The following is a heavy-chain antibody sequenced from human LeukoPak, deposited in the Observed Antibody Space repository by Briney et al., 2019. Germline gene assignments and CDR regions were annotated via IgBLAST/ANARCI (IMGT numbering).Heavy chain of an antibody. V-gene: IGHV1-2*02. CDR2: MNPNTGGT. D-gene: IGHD6-13*01. CDR1: GYTFTDFY. Sequence: ASVKVSCKASGYTFTDFYMHWVRQAPGQGLEWMRWMNPNTGGTNSAQNFQGRVTMTRDTSISTAYMELSRLRSDDTAVYYCAREGTASSSPNWFDPWGQGTLVTVSS. CDR3: AREGTASSSPNWFDP. J-gene: IGHJ5*02.